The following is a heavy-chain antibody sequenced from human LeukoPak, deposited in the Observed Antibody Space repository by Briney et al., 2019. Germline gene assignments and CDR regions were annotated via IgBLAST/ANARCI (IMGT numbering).Heavy chain of an antibody. CDR2: ISAYNDNT. D-gene: IGHD5-18*01. CDR1: GYTFTSYG. CDR3: ARDRGGLIQLWLNDY. Sequence: ASVKVSCKASGYTFTSYGISWVRQAPGQGLEWMGWISAYNDNTNYAQKLQGRVTMTTDTSTRTAYMELRSLRSDDTAVYYCARDRGGLIQLWLNDYWGQGTLVTVS. J-gene: IGHJ4*02. V-gene: IGHV1-18*01.